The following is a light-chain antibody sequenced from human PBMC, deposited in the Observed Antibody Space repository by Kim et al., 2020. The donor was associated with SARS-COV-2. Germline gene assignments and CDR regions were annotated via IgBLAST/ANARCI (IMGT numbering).Light chain of an antibody. CDR3: SSFAGSNNLYV. CDR1: SSGVGAYND. CDR2: EVT. J-gene: IGLJ1*01. V-gene: IGLV2-8*01. Sequence: QSVTISCTGTSSGVGAYNDVSWYQPLPGKAPKLIIYEVTKRPSGVPDRFSGSKSGNTASLTVSGLQAEDEADYYCSSFAGSNNLYVFGTGTKVTVL.